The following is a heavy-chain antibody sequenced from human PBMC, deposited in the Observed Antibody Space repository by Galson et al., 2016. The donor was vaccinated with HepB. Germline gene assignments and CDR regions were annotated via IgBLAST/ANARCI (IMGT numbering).Heavy chain of an antibody. CDR1: GGTFSSYA. V-gene: IGHV1-69*13. J-gene: IGHJ6*03. CDR3: ARGTSRTSTLISYYYMDV. CDR2: FIPVYRTA. Sequence: SVKVSCKASGGTFSSYAVSWVRQAPGQGLEWMGGFIPVYRTANYAPKFRGRVTITADESTSTAYMELTSLRSDDTAVYYCARGTSRTSTLISYYYMDVWGEGTTVTVSS. D-gene: IGHD2-2*01.